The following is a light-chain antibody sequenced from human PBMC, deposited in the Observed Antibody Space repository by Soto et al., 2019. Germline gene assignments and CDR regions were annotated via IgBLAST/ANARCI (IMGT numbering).Light chain of an antibody. CDR3: HQYNSY. Sequence: DVHMTQSPSTLSASVGDRVTITCRASESIATWLAWYQQKPGQAPKLLIYYASRLESGGPSRFSGGGSGTEFTLTISGLHPEDFASYYCHQYNSYFGPGTKLEI. V-gene: IGKV1-5*01. CDR1: ESIATW. CDR2: YAS. J-gene: IGKJ2*01.